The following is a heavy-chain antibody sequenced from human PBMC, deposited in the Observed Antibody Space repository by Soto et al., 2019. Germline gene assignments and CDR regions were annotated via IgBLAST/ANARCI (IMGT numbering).Heavy chain of an antibody. CDR3: ARDDCSDGSCYCDY. D-gene: IGHD2-15*01. J-gene: IGHJ4*02. CDR2: IGAYNGNT. CDR1: GYTFTSYG. V-gene: IGHV1-18*01. Sequence: ASVKVSFKASGYTFTSYGFTWVRQAPGQGLEWMGWIGAYNGNTNYAQKLQGRVTMTTDTSTSTAYMELRSLRSDDTAVYYCARDDCSDGSCYCDYWGQGTLVTVSS.